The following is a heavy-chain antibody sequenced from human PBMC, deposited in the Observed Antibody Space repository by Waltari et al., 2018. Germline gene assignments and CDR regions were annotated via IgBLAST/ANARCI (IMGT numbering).Heavy chain of an antibody. D-gene: IGHD1-26*01. Sequence: QVQLVQSGAEVKKPGSSVKVSCKASGGTFSSYAISWVRQAPGQGLEWMGGIIPSFGNANYAQKVQCRVTITADESTSTAYMELSSLRSEDTAVYYCARGSNSGSYYSWFDPWGQGTLVTVSS. V-gene: IGHV1-69*12. CDR2: IIPSFGNA. J-gene: IGHJ5*02. CDR3: ARGSNSGSYYSWFDP. CDR1: GGTFSSYA.